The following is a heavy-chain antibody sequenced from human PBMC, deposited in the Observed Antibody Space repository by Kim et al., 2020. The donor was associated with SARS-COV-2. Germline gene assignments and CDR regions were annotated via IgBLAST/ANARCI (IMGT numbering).Heavy chain of an antibody. D-gene: IGHD3-3*01. CDR3: ARELETDRGYFDN. Sequence: GGSLRLSCEASGFAFSNYEMNWVRQAPGRGLEWISNINSRSNSIHYADSVKGRFTISRDNAKDSLYLQMNSLRVEDTATYFCARELETDRGYFDNWGQGTLVTVS. V-gene: IGHV3-48*03. CDR2: INSRSNSI. CDR1: GFAFSNYE. J-gene: IGHJ4*02.